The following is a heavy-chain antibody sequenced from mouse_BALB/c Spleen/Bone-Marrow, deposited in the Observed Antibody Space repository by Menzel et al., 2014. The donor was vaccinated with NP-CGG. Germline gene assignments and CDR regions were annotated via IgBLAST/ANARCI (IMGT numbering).Heavy chain of an antibody. CDR2: ISYDGSN. Sequence: ESGPGLVKPSQSLSLTCSVTGYSITSGYYWNWIRQFPGNKLEWMGYISYDGSNNYNPSLKNRISITRGTSKNQFFLKLNSVTTEATATYYCARGGPYDYDYAMDYGGQGTSVTVSS. CDR1: GYSITSGYY. J-gene: IGHJ4*01. V-gene: IGHV3-6*02. CDR3: ARGGPYDYDYAMDY. D-gene: IGHD2-4*01.